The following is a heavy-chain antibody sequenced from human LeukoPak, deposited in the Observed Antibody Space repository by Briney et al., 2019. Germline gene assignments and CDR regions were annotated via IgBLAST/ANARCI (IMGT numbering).Heavy chain of an antibody. Sequence: SETLSLTCTVSGGSISSYYWSWIRQPPGEGLEWIGYIYYSGSTNYNPSLKSRVTISVDTSKNQFSLKLSSVTAADTAVYYCARVRDSSGYAFTWGQGTLVTVSS. CDR3: ARVRDSSGYAFT. D-gene: IGHD3-22*01. CDR1: GGSISSYY. CDR2: IYYSGST. V-gene: IGHV4-59*01. J-gene: IGHJ5*02.